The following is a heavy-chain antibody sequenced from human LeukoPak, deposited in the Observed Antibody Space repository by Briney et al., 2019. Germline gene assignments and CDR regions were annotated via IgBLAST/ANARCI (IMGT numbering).Heavy chain of an antibody. CDR2: ISGSGRNT. CDR3: AKGLVFDI. V-gene: IGHV3-23*01. CDR1: GFIFNNYA. J-gene: IGHJ3*02. Sequence: HPGGSLRLSCAASGFIFNNYALSCVCQTPGKGLEWGSAISGSGRNTYYADSVKGRFTISRDNSKNTLYLQMNSLRAEHTAVYYCAKGLVFDIWGQGTMVTVSS.